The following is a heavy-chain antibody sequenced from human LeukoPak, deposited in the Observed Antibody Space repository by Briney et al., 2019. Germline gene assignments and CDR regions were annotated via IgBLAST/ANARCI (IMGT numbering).Heavy chain of an antibody. CDR3: AKRASGSGTSLYYFDY. CDR2: ISTIISYI. D-gene: IGHD3-10*01. CDR1: GFTFSSYS. J-gene: IGHJ4*02. Sequence: GGSLRLPCAASGFTFSSYSMNWVRQAPGKGLEWVSSISTIISYIYYADSVKGRFTISRDNAKNSLYLQMNSLRAEDTAVYYCAKRASGSGTSLYYFDYWGQGTLVTVSS. V-gene: IGHV3-21*04.